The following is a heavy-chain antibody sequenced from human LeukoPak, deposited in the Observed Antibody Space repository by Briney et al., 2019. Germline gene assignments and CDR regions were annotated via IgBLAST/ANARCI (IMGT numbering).Heavy chain of an antibody. V-gene: IGHV4-39*07. CDR3: ARDRYDILTGPNWFDP. Sequence: SETLSLTCTVSGGSISSSSYYWGWIRQPPGKGLEWIGSIYYSGSTYYNPSLKSRVTISVDTSKNQFSLKLSSVTAADTAVYYCARDRYDILTGPNWFDPWGQGTLVTVSS. J-gene: IGHJ5*02. CDR2: IYYSGST. CDR1: GGSISSSSYY. D-gene: IGHD3-9*01.